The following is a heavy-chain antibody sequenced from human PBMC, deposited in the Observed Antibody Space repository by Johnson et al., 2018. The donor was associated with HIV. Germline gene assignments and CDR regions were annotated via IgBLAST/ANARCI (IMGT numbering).Heavy chain of an antibody. J-gene: IGHJ3*02. CDR2: INWNGGST. D-gene: IGHD2-2*01. V-gene: IGHV3-20*04. Sequence: QLVESGGGVVRPGGSLRLSCAASGFTFDDYGMSWVRQAPGKGLEWVSGINWNGGSTGYADSVKGRFTISRDNAKNSLYLQMNSLRAEDTALYYCARVGEYCSSTSCSGAFDIWGQGTMVTVSS. CDR1: GFTFDDYG. CDR3: ARVGEYCSSTSCSGAFDI.